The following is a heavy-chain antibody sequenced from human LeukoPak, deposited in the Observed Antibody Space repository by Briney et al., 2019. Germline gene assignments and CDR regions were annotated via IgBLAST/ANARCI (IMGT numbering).Heavy chain of an antibody. D-gene: IGHD6-19*01. CDR1: GGTFSSYA. Sequence: SVKVSCKASGGTFSSYAISWVRQAPGQGLEWMGGIIPIFGTANYAQKFQGRVTITADESTSTAYMELSSLRSEDTAVYYCARDIRYSSGWSEGDRRDYYFDYWGQGTLVTVSS. CDR3: ARDIRYSSGWSEGDRRDYYFDY. V-gene: IGHV1-69*01. J-gene: IGHJ4*02. CDR2: IIPIFGTA.